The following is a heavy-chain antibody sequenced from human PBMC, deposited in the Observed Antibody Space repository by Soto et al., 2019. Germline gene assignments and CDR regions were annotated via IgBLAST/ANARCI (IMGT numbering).Heavy chain of an antibody. CDR1: GFTFSSYW. CDR2: IKQDGSNK. D-gene: IGHD1-1*01. J-gene: IGHJ4*02. Sequence: SLRLSCAASGFTFSSYWMSWVRQAPGKGLEWVANIKQDGSNKYYVDSVKGRFTISRDNSKNTLYLQMNSLRAEDTAVYYCAKATTGTLVRFHYWGQGTLVTVSS. CDR3: AKATTGTLVRFHY. V-gene: IGHV3-7*03.